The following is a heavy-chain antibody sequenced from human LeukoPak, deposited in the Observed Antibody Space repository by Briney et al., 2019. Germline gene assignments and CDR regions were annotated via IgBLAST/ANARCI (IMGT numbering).Heavy chain of an antibody. D-gene: IGHD2-2*01. CDR3: AREIVVVPAAYDY. Sequence: SETLSLTCTVSGGSISSYYWGWIRQPPGKGLEWIGSIYHSGSTYYNPSLKSRVTISVDTSKNQFSLKLSSVTAADTAVYYCAREIVVVPAAYDYWGQGTLVTVSS. CDR1: GGSISSYY. V-gene: IGHV4-38-2*02. CDR2: IYHSGST. J-gene: IGHJ4*02.